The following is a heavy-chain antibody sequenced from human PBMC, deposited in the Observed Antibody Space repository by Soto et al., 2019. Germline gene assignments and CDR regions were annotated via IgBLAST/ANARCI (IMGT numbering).Heavy chain of an antibody. J-gene: IGHJ4*02. V-gene: IGHV4-61*01. D-gene: IGHD5-18*01. CDR1: GGSFSSGSYY. CDR3: ARETPSVDTAMVTVARSYYFDY. CDR2: IYYSGST. Sequence: SETLSLTCTVSGGSFSSGSYYWSWIRQPPGKGLEWIGNIYYSGSTNYNPSLKSRVTISVGTSKNQFSLKLSSVTAPDTAVYYCARETPSVDTAMVTVARSYYFDYWGQGTLVTVSS.